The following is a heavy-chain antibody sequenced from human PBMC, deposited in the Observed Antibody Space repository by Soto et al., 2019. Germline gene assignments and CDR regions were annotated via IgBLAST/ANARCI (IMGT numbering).Heavy chain of an antibody. V-gene: IGHV1-18*01. D-gene: IGHD2-2*01. CDR2: ISGQNGNT. CDR3: VRDLGYASRSSESVDL. CDR1: GYTFDSYG. J-gene: IGHJ5*02. Sequence: VSVKVSCKAFGYTFDSYGISWVRQAPRQGLEWMGWISGQNGNTNYAQKVQGRVALTTDTSRSTAYMELRSLRSDDTAVYYCVRDLGYASRSSESVDLWGQGTLVTVSS.